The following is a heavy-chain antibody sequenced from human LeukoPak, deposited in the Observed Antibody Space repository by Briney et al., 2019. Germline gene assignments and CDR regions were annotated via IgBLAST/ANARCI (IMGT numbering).Heavy chain of an antibody. CDR1: GRSISSYY. V-gene: IGHV4-59*01. D-gene: IGHD4-23*01. CDR2: IYYSGSN. CDR3: ARVQYGGNFNGAFDI. J-gene: IGHJ3*02. Sequence: PSETLSLPCTVSGRSISSYYWSWLRQPPGKGLEWLGYIYYSGSNNYNPSLKSRVTISVDTSKNQFSLKLSSVTAADTAVYYCARVQYGGNFNGAFDIWGQGTMVTVSS.